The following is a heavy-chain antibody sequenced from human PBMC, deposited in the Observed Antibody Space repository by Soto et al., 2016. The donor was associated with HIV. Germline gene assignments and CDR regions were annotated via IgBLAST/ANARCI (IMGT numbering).Heavy chain of an antibody. V-gene: IGHV3-48*01. D-gene: IGHD3-9*01. Sequence: EVQLVESGGGLVQPGGSLRLSCAASGFTFSSYNMNWVRQAPGKGLEWVSYISSSSSTIYYADSVKGRFTISRDNAKNSLYLQMNSLRAEDTAVYYCARDLPRGCYDILTADVGSDYWGQGTLVTVSS. CDR3: ARDLPRGCYDILTADVGSDY. CDR1: GFTFSSYN. CDR2: ISSSSSTI. J-gene: IGHJ4*02.